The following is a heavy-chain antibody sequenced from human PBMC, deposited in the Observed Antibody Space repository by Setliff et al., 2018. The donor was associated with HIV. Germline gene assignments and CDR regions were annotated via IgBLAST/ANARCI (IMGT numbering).Heavy chain of an antibody. CDR2: ISPNGNSM. J-gene: IGHJ4*01. CDR1: GFTFSDYY. D-gene: IGHD3-10*01. V-gene: IGHV3-11*01. CDR3: ASSYGDYGY. Sequence: GGSLRLSCAASGFTFSDYYMTWIRQAPGKGLEWVSYISPNGNSMYYADSVKGRFTISRDNANNLLFLQMNNLRDEDTAVYYCASSYGDYGYWGHGTQVTVSS.